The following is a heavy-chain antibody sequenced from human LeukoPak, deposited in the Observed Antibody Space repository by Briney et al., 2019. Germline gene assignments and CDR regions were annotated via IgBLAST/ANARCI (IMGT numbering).Heavy chain of an antibody. J-gene: IGHJ3*02. Sequence: GGSLRLSCAASGFTVSSNYMSWVRQAPGKGLEWVSVIYSGGRTYYADSVKGRFTISRDNSKNTLYLQMNSLRAEDTAVYYCAGYETFTTDDALDIWGQGTMVTVSS. CDR1: GFTVSSNY. CDR2: IYSGGRT. V-gene: IGHV3-53*01. CDR3: AGYETFTTDDALDI. D-gene: IGHD5-12*01.